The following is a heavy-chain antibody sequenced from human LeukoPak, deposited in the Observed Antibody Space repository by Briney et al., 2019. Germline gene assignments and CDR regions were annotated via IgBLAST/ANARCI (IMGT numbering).Heavy chain of an antibody. Sequence: PGGTLRLSCAVSGFSFSDNYINWIWHAPAQGLEWISSVSASIFSTRYADSVKGRFTISRNDAKSSIFLQMNSLRVEDTAVYYCARELNFDVGEFFSDYWGPGTLVTV. D-gene: IGHD3-10*01. CDR1: GFSFSDNY. V-gene: IGHV3-11*05. J-gene: IGHJ4*02. CDR3: ARELNFDVGEFFSDY. CDR2: VSASIFST.